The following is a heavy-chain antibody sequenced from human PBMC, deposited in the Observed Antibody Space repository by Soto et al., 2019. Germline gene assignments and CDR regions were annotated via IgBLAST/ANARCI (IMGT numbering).Heavy chain of an antibody. CDR3: ARSGYSYGDFDF. V-gene: IGHV4-30-2*01. Sequence: QLQLQASGSGLVKPSQTLSLTCAVPGGSMVTDNNSWSWIRQPPGKVLEWIGYIYHTGSAFYNPSLTGRVTISIDLSKRQFSLNVTSVTAADTAMYYCARSGYSYGDFDFWGQGLLVTVSS. CDR1: GGSMVTDNNS. CDR2: IYHTGSA. J-gene: IGHJ4*02. D-gene: IGHD5-18*01.